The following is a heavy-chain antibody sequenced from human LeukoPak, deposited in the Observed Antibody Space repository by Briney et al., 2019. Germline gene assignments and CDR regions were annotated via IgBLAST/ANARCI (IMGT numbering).Heavy chain of an antibody. J-gene: IGHJ4*02. D-gene: IGHD2-2*01. V-gene: IGHV4-39*01. CDR2: IYYSGST. CDR1: GGSISSSSYQ. Sequence: PSETLSLTCTVSGGSISSSSYQWGWIRQPPGKGLEWTGSIYYSGSTYYNPSLKSRVTVSVDTSKNQFSLKLSSVTAADTAVYYCARISIVVVPAYFDYWGQGTLVTVSS. CDR3: ARISIVVVPAYFDY.